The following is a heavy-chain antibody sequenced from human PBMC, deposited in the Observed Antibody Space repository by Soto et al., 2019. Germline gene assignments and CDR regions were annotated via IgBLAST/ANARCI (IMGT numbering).Heavy chain of an antibody. V-gene: IGHV4-59*08. CDR3: ARTPSLLWFGESTRFDP. D-gene: IGHD3-10*01. CDR1: GGSISSYY. Sequence: PSETLSLTCTVSGGSISSYYWSWIRQPPGKGLGWIGYIYYSGSTNYNPSLKSRVTISVDTSKNQFSLKLSSVTAADTAVYYCARTPSLLWFGESTRFDPWGQGTLVTVSS. J-gene: IGHJ5*02. CDR2: IYYSGST.